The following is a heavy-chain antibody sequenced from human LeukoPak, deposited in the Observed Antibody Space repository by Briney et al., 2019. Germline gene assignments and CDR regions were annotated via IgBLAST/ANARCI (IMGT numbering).Heavy chain of an antibody. CDR1: GYTFTTYA. CDR2: ISAYNGNT. J-gene: IGHJ4*02. V-gene: IGHV1-18*01. D-gene: IGHD3-22*01. Sequence: GASVKVSCKASGYTFTTYAMNWVRQAPGQGLEWMGWISAYNGNTNYAQKLQGRVTMTTDTSTSTAYMELRSLRSDDTAVYYCARDSPYYYDSSGWSRFDYWGQGTLVTVSS. CDR3: ARDSPYYYDSSGWSRFDY.